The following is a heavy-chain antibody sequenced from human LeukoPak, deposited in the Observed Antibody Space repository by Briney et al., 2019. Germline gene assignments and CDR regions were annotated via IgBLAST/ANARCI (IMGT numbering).Heavy chain of an antibody. D-gene: IGHD3-10*01. Sequence: GASVKVSCKASGYTFTGYYMHWVRQAPGQGLEWMGWINPNSGGTNYAQKFQGRVTKTRDTSISTAYMELSRLRSDDTAVYYCARVGNRMVRGVIHNWFDPWGQGTMVTVSS. J-gene: IGHJ5*02. V-gene: IGHV1-2*02. CDR3: ARVGNRMVRGVIHNWFDP. CDR1: GYTFTGYY. CDR2: INPNSGGT.